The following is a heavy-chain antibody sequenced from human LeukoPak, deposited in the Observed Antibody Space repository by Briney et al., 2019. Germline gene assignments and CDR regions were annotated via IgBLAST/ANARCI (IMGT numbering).Heavy chain of an antibody. CDR3: AKGYCSSTSCYQGWYFDL. D-gene: IGHD2-2*01. Sequence: GGSLRLSCVASGFTFSSYAMSWVRQAPGKGLEWVSAISGSGGSTYYADSVKGRFTISRDNSKNTLYLQMNSLRAEDTAVYYCAKGYCSSTSCYQGWYFDLWGRGTLVTVSS. J-gene: IGHJ2*01. CDR1: GFTFSSYA. CDR2: ISGSGGST. V-gene: IGHV3-23*01.